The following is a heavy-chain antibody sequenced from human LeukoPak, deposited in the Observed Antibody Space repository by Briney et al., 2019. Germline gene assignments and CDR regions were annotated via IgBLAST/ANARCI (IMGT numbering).Heavy chain of an antibody. CDR3: ARDSGDYGDYFDY. V-gene: IGHV4-30-2*01. J-gene: IGHJ4*02. D-gene: IGHD4-17*01. CDR1: GGSISSGGYS. Sequence: SETLSLTCAVSGGSISSGGYSWSWIRQPPGKGLKWIGYIYHSGSTYYNPSLKSRVTISVDRSKNQFSLKLSSVTAADTAVYYCARDSGDYGDYFDYWGQGTLVTVSS. CDR2: IYHSGST.